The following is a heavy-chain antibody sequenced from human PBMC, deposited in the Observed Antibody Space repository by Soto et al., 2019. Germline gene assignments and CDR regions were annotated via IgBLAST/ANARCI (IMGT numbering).Heavy chain of an antibody. CDR1: GYSFTSYG. CDR3: ARDSPPVDY. Sequence: QVQLVQSGAEVKKPGASVKVSCKASGYSFTSYGVSWVRQAPGQGLEWMGWISGYNGNTKYAQKLQGRVTMTTDTSTNPAYMDLRSLRSDDTAVYYCARDSPPVDYWGQGTLVTVSS. V-gene: IGHV1-18*01. CDR2: ISGYNGNT. J-gene: IGHJ4*02.